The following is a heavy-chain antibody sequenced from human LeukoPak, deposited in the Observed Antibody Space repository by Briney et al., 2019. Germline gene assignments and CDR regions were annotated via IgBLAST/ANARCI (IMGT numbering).Heavy chain of an antibody. D-gene: IGHD7-27*01. CDR3: AREAGTGERWYFDL. CDR1: GFTFSSYS. V-gene: IGHV3-21*01. Sequence: PGGSLRLSCAASGFTFSSYSMNWVRQAPGKGLEWVSSIDTSTTYMTYADSVKGRFTISRDNARNPLYLQMNSLRAEDTAVYYCAREAGTGERWYFDLWGRGTLVTVSS. CDR2: IDTSTTYM. J-gene: IGHJ2*01.